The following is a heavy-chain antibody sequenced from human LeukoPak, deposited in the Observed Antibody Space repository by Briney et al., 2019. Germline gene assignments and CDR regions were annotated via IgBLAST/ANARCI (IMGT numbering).Heavy chain of an antibody. Sequence: SETLSLTCTVSGGSISSYYWSWIRQPPGKGLEWIGYIYYSGSTNYNPSLKSRVTISVDTSKNQFSLKLSSVTAADTAVYYCARGGLIAVAGTFDYWGQGTLVTVSS. J-gene: IGHJ4*02. D-gene: IGHD6-19*01. CDR2: IYYSGST. CDR1: GGSISSYY. CDR3: ARGGLIAVAGTFDY. V-gene: IGHV4-59*08.